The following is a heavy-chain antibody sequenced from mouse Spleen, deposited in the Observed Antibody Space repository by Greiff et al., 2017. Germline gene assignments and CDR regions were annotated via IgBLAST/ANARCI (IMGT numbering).Heavy chain of an antibody. CDR2: IDPSDSYT. CDR1: GYTFTSYW. CDR3: ARLRYGSRLYAMDY. Sequence: VKLVESGAELVMPGASVKLSCKASGYTFTSYWMHWVKQRPGQGLEWIGEIDPSDSYTNYNQKFKGKATLTVDKSSSTAYMQLSSLTSEDSAVYYCARLRYGSRLYAMDYWGQGTSVTVSS. V-gene: IGHV1-69*01. J-gene: IGHJ4*01. D-gene: IGHD1-1*01.